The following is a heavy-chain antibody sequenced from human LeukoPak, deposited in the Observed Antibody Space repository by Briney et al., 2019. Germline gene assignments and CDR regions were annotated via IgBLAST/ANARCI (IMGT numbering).Heavy chain of an antibody. D-gene: IGHD1-14*01. CDR1: GGSISSYY. CDR3: AVEPLPATKRDAFDI. V-gene: IGHV4-59*12. Sequence: SETLSLTCTVSGGSISSYYWSWIRQPPGKGLEWIGYIYYSGSTNYNPSLKSRVTISVDTSKNQFSLKLSSVTAADTAVYYCAVEPLPATKRDAFDIWGRGTMVTVSS. J-gene: IGHJ3*02. CDR2: IYYSGST.